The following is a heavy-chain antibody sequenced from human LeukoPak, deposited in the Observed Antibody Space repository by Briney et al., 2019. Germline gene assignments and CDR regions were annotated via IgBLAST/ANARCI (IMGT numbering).Heavy chain of an antibody. D-gene: IGHD3-22*01. Sequence: SETLSLTCIVSGGPISGYYWSWIRQPPGKGLEWIGHVSNSGITNYNPSLKSRVAISVDTSKDQFSLKRSSVTAADTAVYYCARCYYDGWFDPWGQGTLVTVSS. CDR2: VSNSGIT. CDR1: GGPISGYY. V-gene: IGHV4-59*01. J-gene: IGHJ5*02. CDR3: ARCYYDGWFDP.